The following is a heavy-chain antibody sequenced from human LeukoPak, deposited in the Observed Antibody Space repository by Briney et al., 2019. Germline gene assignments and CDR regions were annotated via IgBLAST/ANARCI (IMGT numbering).Heavy chain of an antibody. J-gene: IGHJ4*02. CDR1: GYTFTGYY. D-gene: IGHD2-2*01. CDR3: AREGYCSSTSCYADDFDY. Sequence: ASVKVSCKASGYTFTGYYMHWVRQAPGQGLEWMGWINPNSGGTNYAQKFQGRVTMTRDTSISTAYMELSRLRSDDTAVYYCAREGYCSSTSCYADDFDYWGQGTLVTVSS. V-gene: IGHV1-2*02. CDR2: INPNSGGT.